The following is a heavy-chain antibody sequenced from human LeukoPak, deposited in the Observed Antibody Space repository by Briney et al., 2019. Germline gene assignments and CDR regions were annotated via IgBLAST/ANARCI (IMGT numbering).Heavy chain of an antibody. J-gene: IGHJ4*02. CDR1: GGSISSYY. Sequence: PSETLSLTCTVSGGSISSYYWSWIRQPPGKGLEWIGYIYYSGSTNYNPSLKSRVTISVDTSKNQFSLKLSSVTAADTAVYYRARGTSYYDYVWGSYRYYYFDYWGQGTLVTVSS. CDR2: IYYSGST. CDR3: ARGTSYYDYVWGSYRYYYFDY. V-gene: IGHV4-59*01. D-gene: IGHD3-16*02.